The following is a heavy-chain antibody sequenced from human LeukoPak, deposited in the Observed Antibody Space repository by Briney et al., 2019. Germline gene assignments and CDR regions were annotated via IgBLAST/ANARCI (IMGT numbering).Heavy chain of an antibody. D-gene: IGHD6-13*01. V-gene: IGHV4-61*02. CDR1: GGSISSGSYY. J-gene: IGHJ3*02. CDR2: IYTSGST. CDR3: ARDQDSSSSWMLIPPNDAFDI. Sequence: PSETLPLTCTVSGGSISSGSYYWSWIRQPAGKGLEWIGRIYTSGSTNYNPSLKSRVTISVDTSKNQFSLKLSSVTAADTAAYYCARDQDSSSSWMLIPPNDAFDIWGQGTMVTVSS.